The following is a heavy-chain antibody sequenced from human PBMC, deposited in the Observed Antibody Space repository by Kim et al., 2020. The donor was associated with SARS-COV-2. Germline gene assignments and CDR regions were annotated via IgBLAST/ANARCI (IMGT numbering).Heavy chain of an antibody. Sequence: ASVKVSCKASEYTFTLYAIHWVRQAPGQSLEWMGWINAGTCHTKYSQRFQDRVTVTRDTHASTAYMELSSLRSEDTAVYYCARSPRSEGSYYYAMDVWGQGTTVTVSS. J-gene: IGHJ6*02. V-gene: IGHV1-3*01. CDR2: INAGTCHT. D-gene: IGHD2-15*01. CDR3: ARSPRSEGSYYYAMDV. CDR1: EYTFTLYA.